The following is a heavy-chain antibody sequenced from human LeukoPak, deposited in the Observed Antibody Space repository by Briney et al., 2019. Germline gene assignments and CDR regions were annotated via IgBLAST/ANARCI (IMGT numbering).Heavy chain of an antibody. V-gene: IGHV1-2*02. D-gene: IGHD3-10*01. J-gene: IGHJ5*02. Sequence: WASVKVSCKASGYTFTGYYMHWVRQAPGQGLEWMGWINPNSGGTNYAQKFQGRVTMTRDTSISTAYMELSRLRSDDTAVYYCARDRGITMVRGVNTGVWGNWFDPWGQGTLVTVSS. CDR2: INPNSGGT. CDR3: ARDRGITMVRGVNTGVWGNWFDP. CDR1: GYTFTGYY.